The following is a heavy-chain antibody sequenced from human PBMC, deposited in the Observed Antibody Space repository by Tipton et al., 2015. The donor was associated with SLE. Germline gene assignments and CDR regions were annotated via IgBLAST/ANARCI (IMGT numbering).Heavy chain of an antibody. CDR3: ARADSSSWTDWYFDL. V-gene: IGHV4-59*01. D-gene: IGHD6-13*01. CDR2: IYYSGST. CDR1: GGSISSYY. Sequence: TLSLTCTVSGGSISSYYWSWIRQPPGKGLEWIGYIYYSGSTNYNPSLKSRVTISVDTSKNQFSLKLSSVTAADTAVYYCARADSSSWTDWYFDLWGRGTLVTVSS. J-gene: IGHJ2*01.